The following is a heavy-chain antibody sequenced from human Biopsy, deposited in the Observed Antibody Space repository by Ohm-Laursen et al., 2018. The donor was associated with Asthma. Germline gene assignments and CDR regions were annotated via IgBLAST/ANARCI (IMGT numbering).Heavy chain of an antibody. J-gene: IGHJ6*02. CDR2: ISYDGRNT. CDR1: GFTFDNYT. D-gene: IGHD2-21*02. Sequence: SLRLSCSASGFTFDNYTMHWVRQAPGKGLEWVTIISYDGRNTYYADSVEGRFTISRDNSKNTLFLQMSSLRPEDTAVYYCARGGLHYYEYYGMNVWGQGTTVTVSS. V-gene: IGHV3-30*04. CDR3: ARGGLHYYEYYGMNV.